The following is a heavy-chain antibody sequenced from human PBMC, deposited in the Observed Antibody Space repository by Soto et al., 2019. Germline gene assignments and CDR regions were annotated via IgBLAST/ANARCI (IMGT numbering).Heavy chain of an antibody. V-gene: IGHV3-66*01. CDR1: GFTGSSNY. D-gene: IGHD1-1*01. CDR3: ARDRRSTGTDAFDI. CDR2: IYSGGST. Sequence: GSPRLSCAASGFTGSSNYRSWVRQAPGKGLEWVSVIYSGGSTYYADSVKGRFTISRDNSKNTLYLQMNSLRAEDTAVYYCARDRRSTGTDAFDIWGQGTMVTVSS. J-gene: IGHJ3*02.